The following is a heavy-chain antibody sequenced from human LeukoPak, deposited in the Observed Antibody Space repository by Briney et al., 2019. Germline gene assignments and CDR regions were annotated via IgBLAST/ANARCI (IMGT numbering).Heavy chain of an antibody. CDR1: GGSISSGGFS. Sequence: SQTLSLTCGVSGGSISSGGFSWSWIRQPPGKGLEWIGYINHSGSTNYNPSLKSRVTISVDTSKNQFSLKLSSVTAADTAVYYCARGLVVEWLALSYYYYGMDVWGQGTTVTVSS. V-gene: IGHV4-30-2*01. J-gene: IGHJ6*02. D-gene: IGHD6-19*01. CDR3: ARGLVVEWLALSYYYYGMDV. CDR2: INHSGST.